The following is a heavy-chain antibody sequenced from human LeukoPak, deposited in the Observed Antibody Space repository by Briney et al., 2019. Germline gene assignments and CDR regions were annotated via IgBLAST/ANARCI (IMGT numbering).Heavy chain of an antibody. D-gene: IGHD6-19*01. CDR3: ARDPSSGWYGDY. J-gene: IGHJ4*02. CDR2: ISSSGSTI. Sequence: GGSLRLSXAASGFTFSDYYMSWIRQPPGKGLEWVSYISSSGSTIYYADSVKGRFTISRDNAKNSLYLQMNSLRAEDTAVYYCARDPSSGWYGDYWGQGTLVTVSS. V-gene: IGHV3-11*04. CDR1: GFTFSDYY.